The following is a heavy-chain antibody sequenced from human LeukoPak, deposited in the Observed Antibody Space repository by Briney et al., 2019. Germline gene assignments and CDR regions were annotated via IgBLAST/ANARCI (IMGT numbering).Heavy chain of an antibody. V-gene: IGHV4-30-4*01. Sequence: SETLSLTCTVSGGSISSGDYYWSWIRQPPGKGLEWIGYIYYSGSTYYNPSLKSRVTISVDTSKNQFSLKLSSVTAADTAVYYCARGRLTYYYDSSGYPLFDPWGQGTLVTVSS. D-gene: IGHD3-22*01. CDR2: IYYSGST. CDR3: ARGRLTYYYDSSGYPLFDP. J-gene: IGHJ5*02. CDR1: GGSISSGDYY.